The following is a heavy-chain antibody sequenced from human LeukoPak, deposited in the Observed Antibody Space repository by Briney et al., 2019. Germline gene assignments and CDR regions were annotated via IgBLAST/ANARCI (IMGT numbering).Heavy chain of an antibody. V-gene: IGHV1-2*02. J-gene: IGHJ4*02. Sequence: GASVKVSCKASGCTFTDYYMHWVRQAPGQGCEWMGWINPNDGDTNYAQKFQGRVTMTRDTSISTAHMEVSRLRSDDTAVYYCARANFLYCSSTTCLFDYWGQGTLVTVSS. CDR3: ARANFLYCSSTTCLFDY. CDR1: GCTFTDYY. CDR2: INPNDGDT. D-gene: IGHD2-2*01.